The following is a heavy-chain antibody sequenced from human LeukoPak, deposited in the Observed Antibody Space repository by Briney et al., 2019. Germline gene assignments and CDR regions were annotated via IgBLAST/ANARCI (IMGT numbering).Heavy chain of an antibody. J-gene: IGHJ2*01. CDR2: INHSGST. CDR3: ARGGIAGHWHFDL. CDR1: GGSFSGYY. D-gene: IGHD6-13*01. Sequence: PSETLSLTCAVYGGSFSGYYWSWIRQPPGKGLEWIGEINHSGSTNYNPSLKSRVTISVDTSKNQFSLKLSSVTAADTAVYYCARGGIAGHWHFDLWGRGTLVTVSS. V-gene: IGHV4-34*01.